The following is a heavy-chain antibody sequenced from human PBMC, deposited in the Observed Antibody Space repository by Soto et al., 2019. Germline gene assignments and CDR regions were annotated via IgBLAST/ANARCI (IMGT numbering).Heavy chain of an antibody. CDR3: ARDVRDDYVSVPLDY. V-gene: IGHV3-33*01. J-gene: IGHJ4*02. CDR1: GFTFSNYV. D-gene: IGHD4-17*01. Sequence: QVQLVESGGGVVQPGRSLRLSCAASGFTFSNYVMHWVRQAPGKGLEWVAAISFDGSNTLEADSVKGRFIMSRDNSKSTLYLQMNSLRVEDTAMYYCARDVRDDYVSVPLDYGGQGTLVTVSS. CDR2: ISFDGSNT.